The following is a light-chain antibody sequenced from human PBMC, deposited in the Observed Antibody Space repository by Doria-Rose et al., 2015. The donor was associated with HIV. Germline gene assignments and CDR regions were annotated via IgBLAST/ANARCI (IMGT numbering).Light chain of an antibody. CDR2: DGS. V-gene: IGKV3-20*01. CDR1: QSFSSTY. Sequence: EIVMTQSPGTLSLSPGERATLSCRASQSFSSTYLAWYQQKPGQAPSLVIYDGSTRATGIPDRFSASGSGTDFTLTINRLEPEDFALYYCHQYGTSWTSGQGTKVEI. J-gene: IGKJ1*01. CDR3: HQYGTSWT.